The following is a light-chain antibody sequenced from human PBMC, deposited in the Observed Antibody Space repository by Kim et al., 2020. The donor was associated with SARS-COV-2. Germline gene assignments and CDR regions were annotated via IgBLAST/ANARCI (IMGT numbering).Light chain of an antibody. CDR3: NSRESSAKHWM. CDR1: SLTSYY. Sequence: ALGQTVKITCQGDSLTSYYASCYQQKPGQAPVLVFYGKNNRPSGIPDRFSCSYSGNAASLTITAAQAEDEADSSCNSRESSAKHWMFGGGTQLTVL. CDR2: GKN. J-gene: IGLJ3*02. V-gene: IGLV3-19*01.